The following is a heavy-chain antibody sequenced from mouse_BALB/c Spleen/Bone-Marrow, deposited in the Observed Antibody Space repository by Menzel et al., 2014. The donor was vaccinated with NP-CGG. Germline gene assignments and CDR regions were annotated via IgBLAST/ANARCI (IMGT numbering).Heavy chain of an antibody. CDR2: IDPANGNA. D-gene: IGHD2-14*01. CDR3: ARYRLGTYFDL. CDR1: GFNIKDTY. Sequence: DVKLQESGAELVKPGASVKLSCTASGFNIKDTYMHWVKQRPEQGLEWIGRIDPANGNAKYDPKFQGKATITADTSSNTAYLQLSSLTSEDTAVYYCARYRLGTYFDLWGQGTTLTVSS. V-gene: IGHV14-3*02. J-gene: IGHJ2*01.